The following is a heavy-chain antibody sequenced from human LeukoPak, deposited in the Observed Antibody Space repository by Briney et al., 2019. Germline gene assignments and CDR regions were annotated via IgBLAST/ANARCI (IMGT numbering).Heavy chain of an antibody. D-gene: IGHD3-10*01. CDR3: AIYYYGSGSYDWFDP. V-gene: IGHV4-61*02. J-gene: IGHJ5*02. CDR1: GGSIYSGIYY. Sequence: PSQTLSLTCTVSGGSIYSGIYYWSWIRQPAGKGLEWIGRIYTSGSTNYNPSLESRVTISVDTSKNQFSLKLSSVTAADTAVYYCAIYYYGSGSYDWFDPWGQGTLVTVSS. CDR2: IYTSGST.